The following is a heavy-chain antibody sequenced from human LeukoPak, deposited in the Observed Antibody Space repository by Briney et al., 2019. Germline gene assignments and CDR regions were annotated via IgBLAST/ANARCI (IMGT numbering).Heavy chain of an antibody. D-gene: IGHD4-17*01. CDR1: GYTFTGYY. V-gene: IGHV1-2*02. J-gene: IGHJ4*02. Sequence: VASMKVSCKASGYTFTGYYMHWVRQAPGQGFEWMGWINPNSGGTNCAQRFQGRVTMTRDTSISTAYMELSRLRSDDTAVYYCARDHYGDSDYWGQGTLVTVSS. CDR3: ARDHYGDSDY. CDR2: INPNSGGT.